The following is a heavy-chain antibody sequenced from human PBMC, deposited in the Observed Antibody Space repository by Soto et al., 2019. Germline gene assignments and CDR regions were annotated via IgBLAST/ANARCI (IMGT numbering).Heavy chain of an antibody. CDR3: ARLRFIFVFYYFWSCCYLFDP. CDR2: INHSGST. J-gene: IGHJ5*02. D-gene: IGHD3-3*01. CDR1: GGSFSGYY. V-gene: IGHV4-34*01. Sequence: SETLSLTCAVYGGSFSGYYWSWIRQPPGKGLEWIGEINHSGSTNYNPSLKSRVTISVDTSKNQFSLKLSSVTAADTAVYYCARLRFIFVFYYFWSCCYLFDPWGQGTLVIVSS.